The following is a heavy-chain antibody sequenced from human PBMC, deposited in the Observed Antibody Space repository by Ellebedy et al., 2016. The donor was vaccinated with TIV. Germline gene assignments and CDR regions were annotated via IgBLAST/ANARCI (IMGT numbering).Heavy chain of an antibody. CDR3: ARGAEHTTSSGGFRWFDP. V-gene: IGHV3-74*01. J-gene: IGHJ5*02. CDR2: INHDGSST. Sequence: GESLKISCGGSGFMFSDYWMLWVRQTPGKGLVCVSRINHDGSSTIYADSVKGRFTISRDNAKSPLYLQMSSLGVEDTAVYYCARGAEHTTSSGGFRWFDPWGHGNLVTVS. CDR1: GFMFSDYW. D-gene: IGHD6-6*01.